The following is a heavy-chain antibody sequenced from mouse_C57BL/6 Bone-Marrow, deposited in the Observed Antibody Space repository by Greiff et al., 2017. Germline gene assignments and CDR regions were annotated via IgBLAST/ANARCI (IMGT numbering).Heavy chain of an antibody. Sequence: VQLQQSGAELVRPGASVKLSCTASGFNIKDDYMHWVKQRPEQGLEWIGWIDPENGDTEYASKFQGKATITADTSSNTAYLQLSSLTSEDTAVYYCTTEGEGLLLHYAMDYWGQGTSVTVSS. J-gene: IGHJ4*01. V-gene: IGHV14-4*01. D-gene: IGHD2-3*01. CDR2: IDPENGDT. CDR3: TTEGEGLLLHYAMDY. CDR1: GFNIKDDY.